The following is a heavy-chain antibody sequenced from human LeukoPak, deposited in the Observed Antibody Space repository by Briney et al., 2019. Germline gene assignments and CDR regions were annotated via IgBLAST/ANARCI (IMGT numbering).Heavy chain of an antibody. CDR2: ITGSGGTT. V-gene: IGHV3-23*01. D-gene: IGHD6-19*01. Sequence: PGGSLRLSCAASGFTFSSYAMTWVRQAPGKGLEWVSRITGSGGTTYYADSVKGRFTISRDNSKNTLYLQMNSLRADDTAVYYCATRAGVAVADSYYYYGLDVWGQGTTVTVSS. J-gene: IGHJ6*02. CDR3: ATRAGVAVADSYYYYGLDV. CDR1: GFTFSSYA.